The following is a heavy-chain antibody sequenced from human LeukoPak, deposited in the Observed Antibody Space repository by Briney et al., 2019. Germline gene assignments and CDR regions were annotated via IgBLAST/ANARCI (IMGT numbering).Heavy chain of an antibody. CDR2: VYYTGTS. D-gene: IGHD4-11*01. CDR1: GDSVSSHY. V-gene: IGHV4-59*02. J-gene: IGHJ4*02. CDR3: ARYSNHVDYFDS. Sequence: SSETLSLTCTVSGDSVSSHYWGWIRQPPGKGLEWIAHVYYTGTSNYNPSLKSRVTISIVTSKNQFSLKLISVTAADTAVYYCARYSNHVDYFDSWGQGTLVTVSS.